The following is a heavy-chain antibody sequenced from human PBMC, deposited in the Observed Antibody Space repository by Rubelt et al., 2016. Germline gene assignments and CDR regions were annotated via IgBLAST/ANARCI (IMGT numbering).Heavy chain of an antibody. CDR2: INHSGST. J-gene: IGHJ4*02. CDR3: ARGRDGDRMGC. CDR1: GGSFSGYY. V-gene: IGHV4-34*01. Sequence: QVQLQQWGAGLLKPSETLSLTCAVYGGSFSGYYWSWIRQPPGKGLEWIGEINHSGSTYYNPSLKSRVTISVDTSKNQFSLKLRSVTAADTAVYYCARGRDGDRMGCWGQGTLVTVSS. D-gene: IGHD4-17*01.